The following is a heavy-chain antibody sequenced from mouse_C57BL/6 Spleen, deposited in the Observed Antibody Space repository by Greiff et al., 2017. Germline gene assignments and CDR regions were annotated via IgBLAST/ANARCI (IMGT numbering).Heavy chain of an antibody. J-gene: IGHJ1*03. V-gene: IGHV5-2*01. D-gene: IGHD2-1*01. CDR3: ARQDLLGYFDV. CDR2: INSDGGST. Sequence: DVMLVESGGGLVQPGESLKLSCESNEYEFPSHDMSWVRKTPEKRLELVAAINSDGGSTYYPDTIEGRFIISRDNTKKTLYLQMSSLRSEDTALYYCARQDLLGYFDVWGTGTTVTVSS. CDR1: EYEFPSHD.